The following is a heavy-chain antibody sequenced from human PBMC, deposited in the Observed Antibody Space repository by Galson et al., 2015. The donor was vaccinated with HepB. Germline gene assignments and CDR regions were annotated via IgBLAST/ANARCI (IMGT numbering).Heavy chain of an antibody. CDR2: ISSSSSYI. J-gene: IGHJ4*02. CDR3: ARDTSTQGTTGTTGVFAGY. Sequence: SLRLSCAASGFTFSSYSMNWVRQAPGKGLEWVSSISSSSSYIYYADSVKGRFTISRDNAKNSLYLQMNSLRAEDTAVYYCARDTSTQGTTGTTGVFAGYWGQGTLVTVSS. V-gene: IGHV3-21*01. D-gene: IGHD1-1*01. CDR1: GFTFSSYS.